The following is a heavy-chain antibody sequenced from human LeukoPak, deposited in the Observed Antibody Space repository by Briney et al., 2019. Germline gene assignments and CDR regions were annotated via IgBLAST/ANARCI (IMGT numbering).Heavy chain of an antibody. CDR3: ARGLVAAAALDY. D-gene: IGHD6-25*01. Sequence: ASVKASCKASGYTFTSYYTHWVRQAPGQGLEWMGMINPSGGSTGYAQKFQARVTMTRDTSTSTVYMELSSLRSEDTAVYYYARGLVAAAALDYWGQGTLVTVSS. V-gene: IGHV1-46*01. CDR1: GYTFTSYY. J-gene: IGHJ4*02. CDR2: INPSGGST.